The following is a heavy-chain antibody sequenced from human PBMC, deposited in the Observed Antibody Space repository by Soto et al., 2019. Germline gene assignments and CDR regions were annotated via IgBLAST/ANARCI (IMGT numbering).Heavy chain of an antibody. V-gene: IGHV3-74*01. CDR3: ARAGYGDLYFDY. Sequence: GGSLRLSCAASVFTFSSYAMSWVRQAPGKGLEWVSPISSDGSSTSYADSVKGRFTISRDNAKNTLYLQMNSLRAEDTAVYYCARAGYGDLYFDYWGQGTLVTVSS. J-gene: IGHJ4*02. CDR2: ISSDGSST. D-gene: IGHD4-17*01. CDR1: VFTFSSYA.